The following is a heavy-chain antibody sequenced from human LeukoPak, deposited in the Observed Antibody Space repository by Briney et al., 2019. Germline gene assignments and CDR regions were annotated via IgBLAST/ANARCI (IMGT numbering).Heavy chain of an antibody. CDR3: ARDQGSSWHRWFDP. CDR1: GGSISSGGYS. CDR2: IYHSGST. V-gene: IGHV4-30-2*01. D-gene: IGHD6-13*01. Sequence: SETLSLTCAVSGGSISSGGYSWSWIRQPPGKGLEWIGYIYHSGSTYYNPSLKSRVTISVDRSKNQFSLKLSSVTAADTAVYYCARDQGSSWHRWFDPWGQGTLVTVSS. J-gene: IGHJ5*02.